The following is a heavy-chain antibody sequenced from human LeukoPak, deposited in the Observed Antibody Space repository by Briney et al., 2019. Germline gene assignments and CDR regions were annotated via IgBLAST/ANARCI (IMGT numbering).Heavy chain of an antibody. CDR3: AKDQVRGVIGN. J-gene: IGHJ4*02. CDR1: GFTFSSYA. CDR2: ISGSGGST. V-gene: IGHV3-23*01. D-gene: IGHD3-10*01. Sequence: GGSLRLSCAASGFTFSSYAMSWVRQAPGKGLEWVSAISGSGGSTYYADYVKGRFTISRDNSKNTLYLQMNSLRAEDTDVYYCAKDQVRGVIGNWGQGTLVTVSS.